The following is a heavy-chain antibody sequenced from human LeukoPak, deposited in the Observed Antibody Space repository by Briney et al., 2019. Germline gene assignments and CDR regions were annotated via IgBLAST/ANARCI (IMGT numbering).Heavy chain of an antibody. Sequence: SETLSLTCTVSGGSISSSSYYWGWIRQPPGKGLEWIGSIYYSGSTYYNPSLKSRVTISVDTSKNQFSLKLSSVTAADTAVYYCARAGQLWPRNYYYYYGMDVWGQGTTVTVSS. J-gene: IGHJ6*02. D-gene: IGHD5-18*01. CDR1: GGSISSSSYY. V-gene: IGHV4-39*01. CDR3: ARAGQLWPRNYYYYYGMDV. CDR2: IYYSGST.